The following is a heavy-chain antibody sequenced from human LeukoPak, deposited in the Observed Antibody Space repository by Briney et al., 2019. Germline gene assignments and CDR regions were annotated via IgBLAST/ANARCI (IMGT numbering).Heavy chain of an antibody. Sequence: GGSLRLSCAASGFKFSDAWMSWVRQAPGKGLEWLGRVKSKTHGETTDYAAPVKGRFTILRDDSKNTLYLQMSSLKTEDTAVYYCTWYYYDQFDPWGQGTLVTVSS. J-gene: IGHJ5*02. CDR3: TWYYYDQFDP. V-gene: IGHV3-15*01. D-gene: IGHD3-22*01. CDR2: VKSKTHGETT. CDR1: GFKFSDAW.